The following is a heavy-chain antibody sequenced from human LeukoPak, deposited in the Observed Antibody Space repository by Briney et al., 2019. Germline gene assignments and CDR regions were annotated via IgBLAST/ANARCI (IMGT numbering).Heavy chain of an antibody. J-gene: IGHJ4*02. CDR3: AKDRYDSSGYALDY. CDR2: ISGSGGST. V-gene: IGHV3-23*01. CDR1: GFTFSSYA. D-gene: IGHD3-22*01. Sequence: GGSLRLTCAASGFTFSSYAMSWVSQAPGKGLEGVSAISGSGGSTYYADSVKGRFTISRDNSKNTLYLQMNSLRAEDTAVYYCAKDRYDSSGYALDYWGQGTLVTVSS.